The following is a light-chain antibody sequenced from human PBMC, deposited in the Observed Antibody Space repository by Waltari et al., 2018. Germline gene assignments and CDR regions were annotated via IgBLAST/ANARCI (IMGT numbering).Light chain of an antibody. CDR3: LQYGVSRT. CDR1: QTVSNNF. Sequence: EDVLTQSPGTLSLSPGERATLSCRASQTVSNNFLAWYQLRPGQAPRLLIHSASSRATGIPDRFSGTGSGTDFTLTISRLEPEDFVVYYCLQYGVSRTFGQGTKEEIK. J-gene: IGKJ1*01. V-gene: IGKV3-20*01. CDR2: SAS.